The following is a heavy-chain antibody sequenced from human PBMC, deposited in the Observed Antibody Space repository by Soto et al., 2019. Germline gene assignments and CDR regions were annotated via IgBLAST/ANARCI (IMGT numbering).Heavy chain of an antibody. V-gene: IGHV4-31*03. Sequence: QVQLQESGPGLVKPSQTLSLTCPVSGGSISSGGYYWSWIRQRPGKGLAWIGYIYYSGSTYYNPCLKSRVTISVDTSKNQFSLKLSSVTAADTAVYYCARAFTAAGTGQDAFDIWGQGTMVTVSS. CDR1: GGSISSGGYY. J-gene: IGHJ3*02. CDR2: IYYSGST. CDR3: ARAFTAAGTGQDAFDI. D-gene: IGHD6-13*01.